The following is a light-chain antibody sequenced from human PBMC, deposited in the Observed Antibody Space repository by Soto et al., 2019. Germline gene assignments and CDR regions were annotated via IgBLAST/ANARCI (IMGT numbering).Light chain of an antibody. J-gene: IGLJ3*02. V-gene: IGLV2-11*01. CDR1: SGDVGAYDR. CDR2: DVT. Sequence: QSALTQPRSVSGSPGQSVTISCTGTSGDVGAYDRVSWYQHHPTKAPKLIIYDVTNRPSGVPYRFSGSKSGSTASLTISGLRAEDEADYYCCSHAGGSSWVFGGGTKLTVL. CDR3: CSHAGGSSWV.